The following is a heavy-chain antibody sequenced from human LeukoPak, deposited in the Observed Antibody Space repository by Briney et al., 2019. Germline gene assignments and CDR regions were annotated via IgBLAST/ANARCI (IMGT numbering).Heavy chain of an antibody. CDR2: ICAYNGNT. D-gene: IGHD3-22*01. Sequence: ASVKVSCKASGYTFTSYGISWVRQAPGQGLEWMGWICAYNGNTNYAQKLQGRVTMTTDTSTSTAYMELRSLRSDDTAVYYCARNLRNYYDSSGPGDYWGQGTLVTVSS. CDR1: GYTFTSYG. CDR3: ARNLRNYYDSSGPGDY. V-gene: IGHV1-18*01. J-gene: IGHJ4*02.